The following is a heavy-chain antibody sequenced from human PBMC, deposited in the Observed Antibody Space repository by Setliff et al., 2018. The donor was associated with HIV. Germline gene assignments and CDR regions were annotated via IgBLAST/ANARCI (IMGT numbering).Heavy chain of an antibody. CDR2: VSNEGDT. CDR3: AADNYNCNSFDS. D-gene: IGHD3-3*01. Sequence: GASVKVSCKASGYTFSSYGISWVRQAPGQGLEWVGWVSNEGDTNYAQKYQDRVTLTTDTTTTTAYMELRGLRSDDTAVYYCAADNYNCNSFDSWGQGSLVTVSS. V-gene: IGHV1-18*01. J-gene: IGHJ4*02. CDR1: GYTFSSYG.